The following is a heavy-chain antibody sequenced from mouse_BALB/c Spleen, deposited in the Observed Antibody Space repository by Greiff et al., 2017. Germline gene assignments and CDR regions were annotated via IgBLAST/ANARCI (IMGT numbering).Heavy chain of an antibody. D-gene: IGHD1-1*01. CDR3: ARDRYYGSSYVFAY. Sequence: EVMLVESGGGLVQPGGSLRLSCATSGFTFTDYYMSWVRQPPGKALEWLGFIRNKANGYTTEYSASVKGRFTISRDNSQSILYLQMNTLRAEDSATYYCARDRYYGSSYVFAYWGQGTLVTVSA. CDR1: GFTFTDYY. CDR2: IRNKANGYTT. V-gene: IGHV7-3*02. J-gene: IGHJ3*01.